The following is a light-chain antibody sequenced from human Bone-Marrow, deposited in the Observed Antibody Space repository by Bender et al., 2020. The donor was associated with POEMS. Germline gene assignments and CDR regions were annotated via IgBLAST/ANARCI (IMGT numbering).Light chain of an antibody. CDR1: ISDIGAYNY. V-gene: IGLV2-8*01. CDR2: EVF. J-gene: IGLJ3*02. CDR3: STYAGSHNWV. Sequence: QSALTQPPSASGSPGQSVTISCTGTISDIGAYNYVSWYQQHPGKAPKLIIYEVFRRPSAVPARFSRHESYNTASLTVSGLQAGDEAVYYCSTYAGSHNWVFGGGTTQPVL.